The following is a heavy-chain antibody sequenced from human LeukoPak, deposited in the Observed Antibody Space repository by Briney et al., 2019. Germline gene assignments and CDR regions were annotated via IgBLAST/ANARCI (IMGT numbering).Heavy chain of an antibody. D-gene: IGHD1-26*01. Sequence: SETLSLTCTVSGGSISSSSYYWAWIRRPPGKGLEWIGSIYYSGITYYNPSLKSRVAISVDTFKNQFSLKLRFVTAADTAVYYCASPGVGASSSDFDYWGQGTLVTVSS. V-gene: IGHV4-39*01. CDR2: IYYSGIT. CDR1: GGSISSSSYY. J-gene: IGHJ4*02. CDR3: ASPGVGASSSDFDY.